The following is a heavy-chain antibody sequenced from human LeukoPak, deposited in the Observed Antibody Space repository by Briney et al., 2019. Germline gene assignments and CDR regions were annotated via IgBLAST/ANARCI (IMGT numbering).Heavy chain of an antibody. J-gene: IGHJ2*01. CDR2: INHSGST. D-gene: IGHD3-3*01. CDR3: ARVPSLLRQSGVGHDKTKAPRYFDL. Sequence: SETLSLTCTVSGGSISSYYWSWIRQPPGKGLEWSGEINHSGSTNYNPSLKSRVTISVDTSKNQFSLTLSSVTAADTAVYYCARVPSLLRQSGVGHDKTKAPRYFDLWGRGTLVTVSS. V-gene: IGHV4-34*01. CDR1: GGSISSYY.